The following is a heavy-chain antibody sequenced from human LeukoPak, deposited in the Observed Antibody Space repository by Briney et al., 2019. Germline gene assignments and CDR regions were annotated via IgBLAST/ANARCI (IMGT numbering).Heavy chain of an antibody. CDR2: ISYDGSNK. CDR1: GFTFSSYA. Sequence: PGRSLRLSCAASGFTFSSYAMHWVRQAPGKGLEWVAVISYDGSNKYYADSVKGRFTISRDNSKNTLYLQMNSLRAEDTAVYYCAREVTGIAAAGADYWGQGTLVTVSS. D-gene: IGHD6-13*01. J-gene: IGHJ4*02. CDR3: AREVTGIAAAGADY. V-gene: IGHV3-30-3*01.